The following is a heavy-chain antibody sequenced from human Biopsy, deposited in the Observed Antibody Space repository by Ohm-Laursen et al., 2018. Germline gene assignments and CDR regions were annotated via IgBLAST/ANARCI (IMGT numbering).Heavy chain of an antibody. CDR1: GFTFTSYA. D-gene: IGHD4-11*01. CDR2: ISYDGRGE. J-gene: IGHJ2*01. V-gene: IGHV3-30*03. Sequence: SSLRLSCTASGFTFTSYAMHWVRQAPGKGLEWVAVISYDGRGEYYADSLQGRFIISRDNPKNTVDLQMNSLRAEDTAVYFCARDGKRWDYSTYFSWHFDLWGRGTLVTVSS. CDR3: ARDGKRWDYSTYFSWHFDL.